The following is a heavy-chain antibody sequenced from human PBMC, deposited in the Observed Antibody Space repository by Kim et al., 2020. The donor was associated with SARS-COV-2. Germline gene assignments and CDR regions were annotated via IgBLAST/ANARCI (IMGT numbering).Heavy chain of an antibody. Sequence: GGSLRLSCAASGFIFGDYAMNWVRQAPGKGLEWVPGISGSAGSTYYADYVKGRFTISRDNSKNTLYLQMNSLRAEDTALYYCAKTGGSGWFLDYWGQGTL. V-gene: IGHV3-23*01. J-gene: IGHJ4*02. D-gene: IGHD6-19*01. CDR1: GFIFGDYA. CDR2: ISGSAGST. CDR3: AKTGGSGWFLDY.